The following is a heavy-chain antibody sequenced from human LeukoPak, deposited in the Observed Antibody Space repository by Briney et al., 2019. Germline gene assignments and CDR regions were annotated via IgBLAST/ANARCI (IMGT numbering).Heavy chain of an antibody. V-gene: IGHV3-11*06. D-gene: IGHD3-10*01. CDR2: ISSGSSYT. J-gene: IGHJ3*02. Sequence: GGSLRLSCAASGFTFSDYYMSWIRQAPGKGLEWVSYISSGSSYTNYADSVKGRFTISRDNAKNSLYLQMNSLRAEDTAVYYCARRAMVRGVMNAFDIWGQGTMVTVSS. CDR1: GFTFSDYY. CDR3: ARRAMVRGVMNAFDI.